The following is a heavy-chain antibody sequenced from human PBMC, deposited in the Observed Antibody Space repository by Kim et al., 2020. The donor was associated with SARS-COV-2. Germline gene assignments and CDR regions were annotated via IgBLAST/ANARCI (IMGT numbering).Heavy chain of an antibody. D-gene: IGHD3-22*01. V-gene: IGHV4-31*03. J-gene: IGHJ4*02. CDR2: IFYSGST. CDR1: GGSVISGGHY. CDR3: ARFTYDSRGFYSYFAY. Sequence: SETLSLTCTVSGGSVISGGHYWSWIRQHPGKGLEWIGHIFYSGSTYYNPSLRGRLSISVDTSTNQFSLNLSSLTAADTAIYYCARFTYDSRGFYSYFAYWGQGKLVTVSS.